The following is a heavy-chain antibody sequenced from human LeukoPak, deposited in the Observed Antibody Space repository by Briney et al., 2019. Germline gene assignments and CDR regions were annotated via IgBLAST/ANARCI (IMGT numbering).Heavy chain of an antibody. Sequence: GGSLRLSCATSGFTFSSYTMTWVRQVPGKGLEWVSTIIGSGGRTYNADSVKGRFTISRDNSKNTLYLQMNSLRAEDTAVYYCAKASSDSSGWSYYWGQGTLVTVSS. CDR1: GFTFSSYT. CDR2: IIGSGGRT. V-gene: IGHV3-23*01. D-gene: IGHD6-19*01. CDR3: AKASSDSSGWSYY. J-gene: IGHJ4*02.